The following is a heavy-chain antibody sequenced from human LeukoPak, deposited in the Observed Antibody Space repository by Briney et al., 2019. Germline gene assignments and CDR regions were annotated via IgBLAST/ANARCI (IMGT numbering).Heavy chain of an antibody. J-gene: IGHJ4*02. CDR3: ARGGSSFLDFDY. V-gene: IGHV1-2*06. Sequence: ASLKVSCKASGYSFTGYYMHWVRQAPGQGLEWMGRITPNNGGTNYAQNFQGRVTMTRDTSISTAYMELSRLRSDDTAVYCCARGGSSFLDFDYWGQGTLVIVSS. CDR2: ITPNNGGT. D-gene: IGHD6-13*01. CDR1: GYSFTGYY.